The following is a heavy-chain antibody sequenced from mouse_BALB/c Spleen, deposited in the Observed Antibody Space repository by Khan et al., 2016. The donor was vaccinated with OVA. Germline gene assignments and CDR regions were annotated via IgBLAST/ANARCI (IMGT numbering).Heavy chain of an antibody. Sequence: EVELVESGGGLVKPGGSLKLSCAASAFTFSSYAMSWVRQTPEKRLEWVATINSDGTYTYYTDSVKGRFTISRDNAKNTLYLQMSSLRSEDTAIYYCARHNFGPFAYWGQGTLVTVSA. CDR3: ARHNFGPFAY. CDR2: INSDGTYT. J-gene: IGHJ3*01. CDR1: AFTFSSYA. V-gene: IGHV5-9-3*01. D-gene: IGHD1-3*01.